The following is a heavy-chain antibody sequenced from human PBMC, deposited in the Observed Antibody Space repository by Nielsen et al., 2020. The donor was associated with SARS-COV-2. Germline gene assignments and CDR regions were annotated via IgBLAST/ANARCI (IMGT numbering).Heavy chain of an antibody. CDR1: GYSFTSYW. V-gene: IGHV5-10-1*01. D-gene: IGHD3-10*01. J-gene: IGHJ2*01. Sequence: GESLKISCKGSGYSFTSYWISWVRQMPGKGLEWMGKIDPSDSYTNYSPSFQGHVTISVDKSISTAYLQWSSLKASDTAMYYCARSITMVRGVIYFDLWGRGTLVTVSS. CDR2: IDPSDSYT. CDR3: ARSITMVRGVIYFDL.